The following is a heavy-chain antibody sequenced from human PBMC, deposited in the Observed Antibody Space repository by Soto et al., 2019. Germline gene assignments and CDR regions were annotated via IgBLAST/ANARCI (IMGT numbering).Heavy chain of an antibody. CDR2: IFHSGST. D-gene: IGHD3-22*01. J-gene: IGHJ1*01. CDR1: GGSVTSFY. V-gene: IGHV4-4*09. CDR3: ARGEYYDTSGYYYAEYFHH. Sequence: QVQLQESGPGLVKPSETLSLTCSVSGGSVTSFYWSWIRQPPGKGLEWIGYIFHSGSTSYNPSLKSRSTLPLDTAQNQFSLKLNSVAAADTAVYYCARGEYYDTSGYYYAEYFHHWGQGTLITVSS.